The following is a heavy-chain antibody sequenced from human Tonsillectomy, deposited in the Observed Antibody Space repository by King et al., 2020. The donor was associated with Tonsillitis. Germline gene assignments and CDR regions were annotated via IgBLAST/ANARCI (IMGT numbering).Heavy chain of an antibody. V-gene: IGHV4-61*02. CDR3: ARAGYSGGWYFDY. Sequence: VPLQESGPGLVKPSQTLSLTCTVSGGSISSGTYFWNWIRQPAGKGLEWIGRIHSSGSTNYNPSLKSRVTISLDTSTNQFSLKLNSVTVADAAVYYCARAGYSGGWYFDYWGQGTLVTVSS. J-gene: IGHJ4*02. D-gene: IGHD6-19*01. CDR1: GGSISSGTYF. CDR2: IHSSGST.